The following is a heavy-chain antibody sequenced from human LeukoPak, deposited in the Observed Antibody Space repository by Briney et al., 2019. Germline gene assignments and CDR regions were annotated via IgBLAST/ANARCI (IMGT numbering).Heavy chain of an antibody. D-gene: IGHD2-8*01. CDR1: GGSISRGGYY. V-gene: IGHV4-31*03. J-gene: IGHJ4*02. Sequence: SETQSLTCTVSGGSISRGGYYWNWIRQQPGKGLEWIGYIYNSGSTYYNPSLKSRSTISVDTSKNQFSLKLSSVTAADTAVYYCARRYCTTGVCSSDYFDYWGQGTLVTVSS. CDR3: ARRYCTTGVCSSDYFDY. CDR2: IYNSGST.